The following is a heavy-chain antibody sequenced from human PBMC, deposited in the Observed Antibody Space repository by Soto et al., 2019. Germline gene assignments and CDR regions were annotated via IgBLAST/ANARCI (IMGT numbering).Heavy chain of an antibody. CDR3: ARDLYYYDPGGWAY. CDR2: ISSSSTTI. V-gene: IGHV3-48*02. J-gene: IGHJ4*02. CDR1: GFTFSSYS. Sequence: PGGSLRLSCAASGFTFSSYSMNWVRQAPGKGLEWVSYISSSSTTIYYADSVKGRFTISRDNAKNSLYLQMNSLRDEDTAVYFCARDLYYYDPGGWAYWGQGTLVTVSS. D-gene: IGHD3-22*01.